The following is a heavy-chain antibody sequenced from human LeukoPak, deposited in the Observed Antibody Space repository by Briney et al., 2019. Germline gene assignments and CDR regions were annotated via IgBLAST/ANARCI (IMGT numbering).Heavy chain of an antibody. D-gene: IGHD6-19*01. CDR2: IYRGGST. V-gene: IGHV3-53*01. CDR1: GFTFSSYA. CDR3: ARDLGTGWYIFDY. Sequence: GGSLRLSCAASGFTFSSYAMSWVRQAPGKGLEWVSVIYRGGSTYYADSVKGRFTISRDNSKNTLYLQMNSLRAEDTAVYYCARDLGTGWYIFDYWGQGTLVTVSS. J-gene: IGHJ4*02.